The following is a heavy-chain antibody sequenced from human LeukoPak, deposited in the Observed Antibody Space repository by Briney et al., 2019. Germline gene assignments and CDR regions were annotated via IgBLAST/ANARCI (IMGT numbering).Heavy chain of an antibody. CDR1: GFTFSSYS. Sequence: GGSLRLSCAASGFTFSSYSMDWVRQAPGKGLEWVSSISSSSSYIYYADSVKGRFTISRDNAKNSLYLQMNSLRAEDTAVYYCARKMTATPYFDYWGQGTLVTVSS. V-gene: IGHV3-21*01. CDR2: ISSSSSYI. CDR3: ARKMTATPYFDY. J-gene: IGHJ4*02. D-gene: IGHD2-21*02.